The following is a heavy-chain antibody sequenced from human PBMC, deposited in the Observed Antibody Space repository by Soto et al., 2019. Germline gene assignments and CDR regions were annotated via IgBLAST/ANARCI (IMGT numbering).Heavy chain of an antibody. CDR2: INMDGTTI. D-gene: IGHD3-16*02. CDR3: ARAGSYRFDY. CDR1: GFSFSTYW. V-gene: IGHV3-74*01. J-gene: IGHJ4*02. Sequence: GGSLRLSCPPPGFSFSTYWMHWVRQAPGEGLAWVSRINMDGTTINYADSVKGRFTISRDNAKSTLYLQMNSLRDDDTAVYYCARAGSYRFDYWGLGTLVTVSS.